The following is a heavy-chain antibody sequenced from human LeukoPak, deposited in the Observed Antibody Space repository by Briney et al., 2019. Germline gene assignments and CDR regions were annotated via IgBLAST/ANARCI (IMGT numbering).Heavy chain of an antibody. D-gene: IGHD6-13*01. CDR3: ARGRGNSSSWYWDY. Sequence: GGSLRLSCAASGFTFSSYSMTWVRQAPGKWLEWVANIKQDGSEKYYVDSAKGRFTISRDNGKKSLYLQMNSLRVEDTAVYYCARGRGNSSSWYWDYWGQGTLVTVSS. V-gene: IGHV3-7*01. CDR1: GFTFSSYS. CDR2: IKQDGSEK. J-gene: IGHJ4*02.